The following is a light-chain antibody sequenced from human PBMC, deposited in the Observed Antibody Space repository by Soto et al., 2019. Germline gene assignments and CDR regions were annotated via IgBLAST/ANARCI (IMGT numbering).Light chain of an antibody. CDR3: AAWDDSLSGLV. CDR1: SSNIGSNY. Sequence: QSVLTQAPSAPGTPGQRVTISCSGSSSNIGSNYVFWYQQLPGAAPKLLIYSNNQRPSGVPDRFSGSKSGTSASLAVSGLRSEDEADYYCAAWDDSLSGLVFGGGTKVTVL. V-gene: IGLV1-47*02. CDR2: SNN. J-gene: IGLJ3*02.